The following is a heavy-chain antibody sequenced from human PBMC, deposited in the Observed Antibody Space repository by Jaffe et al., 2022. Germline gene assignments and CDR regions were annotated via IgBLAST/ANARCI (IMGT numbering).Heavy chain of an antibody. D-gene: IGHD1-26*01. CDR2: IYTSGST. J-gene: IGHJ4*02. V-gene: IGHV4-61*02. CDR1: GGSISSGSYY. Sequence: QVQLQESGPGLVKPSQTLSLTCTVSGGSISSGSYYWSWIRQPAGKGLEWIGRIYTSGSTNYNPSLKSRVTISVDTSKNQFSLKLSSVTAADTAVYYCASEPIGIVGAYYFDYWGQGTLVTVSS. CDR3: ASEPIGIVGAYYFDY.